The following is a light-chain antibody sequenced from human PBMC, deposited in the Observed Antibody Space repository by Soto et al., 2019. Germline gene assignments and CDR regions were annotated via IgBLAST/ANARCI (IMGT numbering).Light chain of an antibody. CDR3: CSYAGDSTLV. J-gene: IGLJ3*02. CDR1: SSDVGSYNL. CDR2: EGT. V-gene: IGLV2-23*01. Sequence: QSALTPPASVSGSPGQSITISCTGTSSDVGSYNLVSWYQQYPGKAPKVMIYEGTKRPSGISKRFSGSKSGSTASLTISGLQAEDEADYYCCSYAGDSTLVFGGGTKVTVL.